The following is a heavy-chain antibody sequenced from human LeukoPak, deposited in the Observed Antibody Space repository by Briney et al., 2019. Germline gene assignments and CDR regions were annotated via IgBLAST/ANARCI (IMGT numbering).Heavy chain of an antibody. Sequence: QAGGSLRLSCAASGFTFSSYAMHWVRQAPGKGLEWVAVISYDGSNKYYADSVKGRFTISRDNSKNTLYLQMNSLRAEDTAVYYCASEFRDYDSSGYYGPPRDVWGKGTTVTVSS. V-gene: IGHV3-30*04. D-gene: IGHD3-22*01. J-gene: IGHJ6*04. CDR1: GFTFSSYA. CDR3: ASEFRDYDSSGYYGPPRDV. CDR2: ISYDGSNK.